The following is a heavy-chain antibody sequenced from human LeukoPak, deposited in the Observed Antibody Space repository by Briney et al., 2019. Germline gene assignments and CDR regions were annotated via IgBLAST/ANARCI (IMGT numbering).Heavy chain of an antibody. CDR3: AKAGSGWSFDY. CDR2: ISGSGGST. V-gene: IGHV3-23*01. J-gene: IGHJ4*02. Sequence: GGSLRLSCAASGFTLSSYAMSWVRQAPGKGLEWVSVISGSGGSTYYADSVKGRFTISRDNSKNTLYLQMNSLRAEDTALYYCAKAGSGWSFDYWGQGTLVTVSS. CDR1: GFTLSSYA. D-gene: IGHD6-19*01.